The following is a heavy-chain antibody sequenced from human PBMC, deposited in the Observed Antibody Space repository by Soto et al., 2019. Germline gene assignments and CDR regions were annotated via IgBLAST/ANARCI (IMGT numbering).Heavy chain of an antibody. Sequence: GGSLRLSCAASGFTFSSYDMHWVRQATGKGLEWVSAIGTAGDTYYPGSVKGRFTISRENAKNSLYLQMNSLRAEDTAVYYCARGPRSKELAYTFDYWGQGTLVTVSS. CDR2: IGTAGDT. CDR1: GFTFSSYD. D-gene: IGHD1-26*01. CDR3: ARGPRSKELAYTFDY. J-gene: IGHJ4*02. V-gene: IGHV3-13*01.